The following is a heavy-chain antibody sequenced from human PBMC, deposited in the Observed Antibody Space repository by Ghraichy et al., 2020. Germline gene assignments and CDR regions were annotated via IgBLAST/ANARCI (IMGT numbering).Heavy chain of an antibody. D-gene: IGHD3-22*01. V-gene: IGHV4-31*03. CDR3: ARSRVGSSGYYLDY. Sequence: SLNISCTVSGGSISSGGYYWSWIRQHPGKGLEWIGYIYYSGSTYYNPSLKSRVTISVDTSKNQFSLKLSSVTAADTAVYYCARSRVGSSGYYLDYWGQGTLVTVSS. CDR2: IYYSGST. CDR1: GGSISSGGYY. J-gene: IGHJ4*02.